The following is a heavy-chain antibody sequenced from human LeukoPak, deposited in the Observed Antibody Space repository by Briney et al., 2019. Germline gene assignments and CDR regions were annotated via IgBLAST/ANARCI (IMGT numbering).Heavy chain of an antibody. V-gene: IGHV4-34*01. J-gene: IGHJ4*02. Sequence: SETLSLTCAVSGVSFNDYYWSWVRQSPGKGLEWIGEINHSGYTNDSPSLKSRVTISIDTSRKQFSLNLRSVAVADTAVYYCTRMTTGHDYWGQGTLVTVSS. CDR2: INHSGYT. D-gene: IGHD1-14*01. CDR1: GVSFNDYY. CDR3: TRMTTGHDY.